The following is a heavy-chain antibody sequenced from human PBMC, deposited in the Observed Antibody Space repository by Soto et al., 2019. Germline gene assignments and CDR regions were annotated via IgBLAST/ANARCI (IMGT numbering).Heavy chain of an antibody. CDR3: AREFIVYGSGSWDWFDP. CDR1: GYTFTSYG. Sequence: QVQLVQSGAEVKKPGASVKVSCKASGYTFTSYGISWVRQAPGQGLEWMGWISAYNGNTNYAQKLQGRVTMTTDTSTSTAYMELRSLRSDDTAVYYCAREFIVYGSGSWDWFDPWGQGTLVTVSS. D-gene: IGHD3-10*01. CDR2: ISAYNGNT. V-gene: IGHV1-18*01. J-gene: IGHJ5*02.